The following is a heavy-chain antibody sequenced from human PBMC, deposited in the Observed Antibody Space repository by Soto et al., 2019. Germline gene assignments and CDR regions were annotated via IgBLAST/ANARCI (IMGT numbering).Heavy chain of an antibody. CDR1: GFTFSSYS. D-gene: IGHD4-4*01. CDR2: ITSGSSYI. CDR3: AKVNKATGY. J-gene: IGHJ4*02. V-gene: IGHV3-21*01. Sequence: GGSLRLSCAASGFTFSSYSMNWVRQAPGKGLEWVSSITSGSSYIYYADSVKGRFTISRDNSKNTLYLQMNSLRAEDTAVYYCAKVNKATGYWGQGTLVTVSS.